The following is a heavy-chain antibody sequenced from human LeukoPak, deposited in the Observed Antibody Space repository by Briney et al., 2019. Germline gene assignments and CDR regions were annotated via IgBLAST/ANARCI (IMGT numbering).Heavy chain of an antibody. CDR2: IYYSGST. D-gene: IGHD6-13*01. CDR1: GGSISSYY. V-gene: IGHV4-59*12. CDR3: ARGGGVGKGIYYFDY. J-gene: IGHJ4*02. Sequence: PSETLSLTCTVSGGSISSYYWSWIRQPPGKGLEWIGYIYYSGSTNYNPSLKSRVTISVDTSKNQFSLKLSSVTAADTAVYYCARGGGVGKGIYYFDYWGQGTLVTVSS.